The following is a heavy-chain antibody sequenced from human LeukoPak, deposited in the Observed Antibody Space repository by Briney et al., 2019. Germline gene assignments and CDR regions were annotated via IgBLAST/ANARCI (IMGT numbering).Heavy chain of an antibody. D-gene: IGHD6-6*01. CDR2: ISYDGSNK. CDR3: ARSYSSSRGTFDY. J-gene: IGHJ4*02. CDR1: GFTFSSYA. Sequence: GGSLRLSCAASGFTFSSYAMHWVRQAPGKGLEWVAVISYDGSNKYYADSVKGRFTISRDNSKNTLYLQMNSLRAEDTAVYYCARSYSSSRGTFDYWGQGTLVTVSS. V-gene: IGHV3-30-3*01.